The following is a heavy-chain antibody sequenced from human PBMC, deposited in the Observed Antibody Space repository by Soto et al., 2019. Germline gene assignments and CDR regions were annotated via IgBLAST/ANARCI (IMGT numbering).Heavy chain of an antibody. Sequence: GGSLRLSCAASGFTFSSYAMHWVRQAPGKGLEWVAVISYDGSNKYYADSVKGRFTISRDNSKNTLYLQMNSLRAEDTAVYYCARAAEMATISFLDYWGQGTLVTVSS. J-gene: IGHJ4*02. V-gene: IGHV3-30-3*01. CDR3: ARAAEMATISFLDY. D-gene: IGHD5-12*01. CDR1: GFTFSSYA. CDR2: ISYDGSNK.